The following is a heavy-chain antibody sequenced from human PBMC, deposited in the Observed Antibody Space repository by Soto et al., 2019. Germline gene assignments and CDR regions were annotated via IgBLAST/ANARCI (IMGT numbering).Heavy chain of an antibody. V-gene: IGHV1-58*01. J-gene: IGHJ6*02. CDR1: GFTFTSSA. D-gene: IGHD2-2*02. Sequence: SGKVSGKASGFTFTSSAWQWVRQARGQRLECIGWIVVGSGNTNYAQKFQERVTITRDMSTSTAYMELSSLRSEDTAVYYCAADQTDAINYYGMDVWGQGTTVTV. CDR2: IVVGSGNT. CDR3: AADQTDAINYYGMDV.